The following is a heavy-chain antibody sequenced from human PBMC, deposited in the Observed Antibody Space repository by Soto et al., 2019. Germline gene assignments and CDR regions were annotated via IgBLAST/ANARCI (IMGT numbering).Heavy chain of an antibody. Sequence: SETLSLTCAVSGGSISSSNWWSWVRQPPGKGLEWIGEIYHSGSTNYNPSLKSRVTISVDKSKNQFSLKLSSVTAADTAVYYCAREQARDSTVRYWFDPWGQGTLVTVSS. J-gene: IGHJ5*02. CDR1: GGSISSSNW. D-gene: IGHD4-17*01. CDR3: AREQARDSTVRYWFDP. V-gene: IGHV4-4*02. CDR2: IYHSGST.